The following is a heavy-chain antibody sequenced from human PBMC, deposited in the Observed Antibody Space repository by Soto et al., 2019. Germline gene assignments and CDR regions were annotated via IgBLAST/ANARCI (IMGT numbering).Heavy chain of an antibody. CDR2: IIPILGIA. J-gene: IGHJ5*02. CDR3: ARAGGYCSGGSCYWFDP. Sequence: QVQLVHSGAEVKKPGSSVKVSCKASGGTFSSYTISWVRQAPGQGLEWMGRIIPILGIANYAQKFQGRVTITADKSTSTAYMELSSLRSEDTAVYYCARAGGYCSGGSCYWFDPWGQGTLVTVSS. D-gene: IGHD2-15*01. CDR1: GGTFSSYT. V-gene: IGHV1-69*02.